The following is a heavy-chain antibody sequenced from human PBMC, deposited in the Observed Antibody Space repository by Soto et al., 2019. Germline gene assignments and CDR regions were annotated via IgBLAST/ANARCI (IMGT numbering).Heavy chain of an antibody. CDR3: AKLGSSSWSPHYYFDY. J-gene: IGHJ4*02. D-gene: IGHD2-2*01. CDR2: ITDSGDDT. CDR1: GFTFNNYA. Sequence: EVQLLESGGGLVQPGGSLRLSCAASGFTFNNYAMGWVRQAPGKGLEWVSAITDSGDDTYYIDSVKGRFTISRDNSKSTLYLQMNSLRPKDTAIYYCAKLGSSSWSPHYYFDYWGQGTLVTVSS. V-gene: IGHV3-23*01.